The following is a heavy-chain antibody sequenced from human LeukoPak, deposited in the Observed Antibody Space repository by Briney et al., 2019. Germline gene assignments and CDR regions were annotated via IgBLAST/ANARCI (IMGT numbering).Heavy chain of an antibody. CDR1: GFTFSSYA. J-gene: IGHJ6*02. Sequence: GRSLRLSCAASGFTFSSYALSWVRQAPGKGLEWVSLISYSGDDTYYAASVKGRFTISRDNSKNTLSLQMNSLRAEDTAVYYCAKEDAGYCSGGSCHYYYYYYGMDVWGQGTPVTVSS. V-gene: IGHV3-23*01. CDR3: AKEDAGYCSGGSCHYYYYYYGMDV. D-gene: IGHD2-15*01. CDR2: ISYSGDDT.